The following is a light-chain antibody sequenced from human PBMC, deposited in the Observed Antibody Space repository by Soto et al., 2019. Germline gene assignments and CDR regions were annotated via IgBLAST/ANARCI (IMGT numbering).Light chain of an antibody. J-gene: IGKJ1*01. CDR3: HQVYTYPRT. V-gene: IGKV1-9*01. Sequence: IQLTQSPSSLSASVGDRVTITCRASQGVRSYLAWFQQRPGKAPKLLIFGASTLQNGVPARFSGGGFGTEFTLTITSLQPEDFATYYCHQVYTYPRTFCQGTEVEIK. CDR2: GAS. CDR1: QGVRSY.